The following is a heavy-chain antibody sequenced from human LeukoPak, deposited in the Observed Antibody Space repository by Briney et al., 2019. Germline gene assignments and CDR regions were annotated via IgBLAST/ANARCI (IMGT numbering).Heavy chain of an antibody. D-gene: IGHD2-2*01. J-gene: IGHJ5*02. CDR3: ARDYCTSTTCPNWFDP. CDR2: IYYSGNT. CDR1: GGSISTNVYY. Sequence: SETLSLTCTVSGGSISTNVYYWGWIRQPPGRGLEWIGSIYYSGNTYYNLSLKSRVTISVDKSKNQFSLKLNSVTAADTAVYYCARDYCTSTTCPNWFDPWGQGTLVTVSS. V-gene: IGHV4-39*07.